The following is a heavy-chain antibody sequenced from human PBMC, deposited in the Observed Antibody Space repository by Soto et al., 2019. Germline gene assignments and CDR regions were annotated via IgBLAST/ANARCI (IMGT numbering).Heavy chain of an antibody. Sequence: SETLSLTCAVSGYSISSGYYWGWIRQPPGKGLEWLGSIYHSGSTYYNPSLKSRVTISVDTSKNQFSLKLSSVTAADTAVYYWARCYYNSSGYYYTQDLRGPGTLGTLFS. CDR3: ARCYYNSSGYYYTQDL. D-gene: IGHD3-22*01. V-gene: IGHV4-38-2*01. CDR2: IYHSGST. J-gene: IGHJ5*02. CDR1: GYSISSGYY.